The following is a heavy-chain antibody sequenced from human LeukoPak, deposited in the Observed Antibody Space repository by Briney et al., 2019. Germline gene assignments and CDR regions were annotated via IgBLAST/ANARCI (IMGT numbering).Heavy chain of an antibody. Sequence: PSETLSLTCAVSGGSINSNNWWSWVRQPPGKGLEWIGEIYHSGSTNYNPSLKSRVTISVDKSKKQFSLKLSSVTAADTAVYYCARELRFLEWFDAFDIWGQGTMVTVSS. D-gene: IGHD3-3*01. CDR2: IYHSGST. CDR3: ARELRFLEWFDAFDI. CDR1: GGSINSNNW. J-gene: IGHJ3*02. V-gene: IGHV4-4*02.